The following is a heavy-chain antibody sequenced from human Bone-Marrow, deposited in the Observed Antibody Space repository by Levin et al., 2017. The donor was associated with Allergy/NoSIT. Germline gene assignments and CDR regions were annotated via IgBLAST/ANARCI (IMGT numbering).Heavy chain of an antibody. CDR2: INHSGST. CDR3: ARGPVTPRTNPFDY. V-gene: IGHV4-34*01. Sequence: SQTLSLTCAVYGGSFSGYYWSWIRQPPGKGLEWIGEINHSGSTNYNPSLKSRVTISVDTSKNQFSLKLSSVTAADTAVYYCARGPVTPRTNPFDYWGQGTLVTVSS. D-gene: IGHD4-17*01. J-gene: IGHJ4*02. CDR1: GGSFSGYY.